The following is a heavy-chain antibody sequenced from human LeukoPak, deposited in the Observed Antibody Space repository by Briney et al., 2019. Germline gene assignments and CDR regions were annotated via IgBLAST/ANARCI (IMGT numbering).Heavy chain of an antibody. V-gene: IGHV4-38-2*01. CDR2: IYHGGST. J-gene: IGHJ4*02. CDR1: GYSINSGYY. Sequence: SETLSLTCSVSGYSINSGYYWGWIRQPPGKGLGWIGNIYHGGSTYYNSSLKSRVTMSVDTSKNQFSLQLSSVTAADTAVYYCARYSSSGKGDYWGQGTLVTVSS. D-gene: IGHD6-13*01. CDR3: ARYSSSGKGDY.